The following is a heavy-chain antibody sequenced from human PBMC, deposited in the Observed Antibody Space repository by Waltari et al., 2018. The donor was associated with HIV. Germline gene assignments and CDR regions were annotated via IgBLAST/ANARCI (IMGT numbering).Heavy chain of an antibody. CDR1: EFTFSDYW. CDR3: ARGAASFDL. Sequence: EVYLVESGGGLVQPGESLTLSCAASEFTFSDYWMTWVRQGPGKGLDWVANINQYGTEEFYVDSVKGRFTIYRDNARNSLYLEMTNLRADDTAVYYCARGAASFDLWGQGTLVTVSS. J-gene: IGHJ4*02. D-gene: IGHD6-25*01. CDR2: INQYGTEE. V-gene: IGHV3-7*01.